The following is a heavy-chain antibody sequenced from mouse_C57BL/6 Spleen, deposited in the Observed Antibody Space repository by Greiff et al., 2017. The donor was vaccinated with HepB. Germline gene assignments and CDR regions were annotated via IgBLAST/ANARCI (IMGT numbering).Heavy chain of an antibody. CDR3: AKGYYGSSYEWYFDV. J-gene: IGHJ1*03. CDR1: GFTFSDYG. V-gene: IGHV5-17*01. Sequence: EVQLVESGGGLVKPGGSLKLSCAASGFTFSDYGMHWVRQAPEKGLEWVAYISSGSSTIYYADTVKGRFTISRDNAKNTLFLQMTSLRSEDTAMYYCAKGYYGSSYEWYFDVWGTGTTVTVSS. CDR2: ISSGSSTI. D-gene: IGHD1-1*01.